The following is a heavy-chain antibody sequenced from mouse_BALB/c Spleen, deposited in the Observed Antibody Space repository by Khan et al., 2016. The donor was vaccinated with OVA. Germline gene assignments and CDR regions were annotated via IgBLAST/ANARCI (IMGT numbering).Heavy chain of an antibody. V-gene: IGHV3-2*02. Sequence: EVQLQESGPGLVKPSQSLSLTYTVTGYSITSDYAWNWIRQFPGNKLEWMGYINYSGSTTYNPSLKSRISITRDTSKNQFFLQLNSVTTEDTATYYCARWFTYWGQGTLVTVSA. J-gene: IGHJ3*01. CDR2: INYSGST. CDR1: GYSITSDYA. CDR3: ARWFTY.